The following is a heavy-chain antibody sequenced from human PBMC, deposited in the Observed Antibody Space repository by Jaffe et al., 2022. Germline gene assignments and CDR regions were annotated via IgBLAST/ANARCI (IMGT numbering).Heavy chain of an antibody. Sequence: EVQLVESGGGLVQPGRSLRLSCAASGFTFGDYAMNWVRQAPGKGLEWVSHIDWNSGSIAYADSVKGRFSISRDNGNNSLSLQMNSLRVEDTALYYCAKESAGYSSSWPYYYYYMDAWGKGTMVTVSS. V-gene: IGHV3-9*01. J-gene: IGHJ6*03. D-gene: IGHD6-13*01. CDR1: GFTFGDYA. CDR2: IDWNSGSI. CDR3: AKESAGYSSSWPYYYYYMDA.